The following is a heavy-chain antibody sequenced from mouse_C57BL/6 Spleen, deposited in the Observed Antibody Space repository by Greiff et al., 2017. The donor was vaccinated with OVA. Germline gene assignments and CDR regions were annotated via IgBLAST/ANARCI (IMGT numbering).Heavy chain of an antibody. CDR3: ARENYDYEKGGYYAMDY. J-gene: IGHJ4*01. Sequence: QVQLQQPGAELVRPGSSVKLSCKASGYTFTSYWMDWVKQRPGQGLEWIGNIYPSDSETHYNQKFKDKATLTVDKSSSTAYMQLSSLTSEDSAVYYCARENYDYEKGGYYAMDYWGQGTSVTVSS. V-gene: IGHV1-61*01. CDR2: IYPSDSET. D-gene: IGHD2-4*01. CDR1: GYTFTSYW.